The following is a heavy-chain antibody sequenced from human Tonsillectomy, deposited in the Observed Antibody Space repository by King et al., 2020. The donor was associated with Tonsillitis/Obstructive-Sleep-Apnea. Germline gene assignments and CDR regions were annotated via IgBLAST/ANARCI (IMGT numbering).Heavy chain of an antibody. CDR1: GYSFTSYW. D-gene: IGHD3-9*01. Sequence: QLVQSGAEVKKPGESLRISCKGSGYSFTSYWIDWVRHMPGKGLEWMGTIDPSDSYTNYSPSFQGHVTIPADKSISTAYLQWSSLKASDTAMYYCARRYFDGHYYYYMDVWGKGTTLTVSS. CDR3: ARRYFDGHYYYYMDV. CDR2: IDPSDSYT. V-gene: IGHV5-10-1*03. J-gene: IGHJ6*03.